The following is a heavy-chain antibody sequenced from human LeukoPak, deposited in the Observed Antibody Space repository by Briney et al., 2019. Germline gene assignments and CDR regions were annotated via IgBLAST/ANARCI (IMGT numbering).Heavy chain of an antibody. V-gene: IGHV3-23*01. CDR2: ISESGAGT. J-gene: IGHJ4*02. CDR1: GITLSSYA. Sequence: PGGSLRLSCAASGITLSSYAMNWVRQAPGKGLEWVSSISESGAGTYYADSVKGRSTISRDNSKNTLYLQMNSLRAADTAVYYCAKMARNYYDSSGPLDYWGQGTLVTVSS. CDR3: AKMARNYYDSSGPLDY. D-gene: IGHD3-22*01.